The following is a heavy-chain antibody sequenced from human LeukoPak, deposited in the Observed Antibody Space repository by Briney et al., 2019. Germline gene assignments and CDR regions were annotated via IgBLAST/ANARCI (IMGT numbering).Heavy chain of an antibody. CDR1: GYTLTSYG. CDR3: ARDSTYYDFWSGHNWFDP. J-gene: IGHJ5*02. Sequence: ASVKVSCKASGYTLTSYGISWVRQAPGQGLEWMGWISAYNGNTNYAQKLQGRVTMTTDTPTSTAYMELRSLRSDDTAVYYCARDSTYYDFWSGHNWFDPWGQGTLVTVSS. CDR2: ISAYNGNT. D-gene: IGHD3-3*01. V-gene: IGHV1-18*01.